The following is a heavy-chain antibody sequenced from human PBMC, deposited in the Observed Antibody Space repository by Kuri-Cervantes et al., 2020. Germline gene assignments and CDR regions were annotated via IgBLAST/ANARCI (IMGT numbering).Heavy chain of an antibody. CDR1: GGSVSSGSYY. V-gene: IGHV4-61*01. CDR2: IYYSGST. CDR3: AKDSKDSGFDY. D-gene: IGHD2-15*01. J-gene: IGHJ4*02. Sequence: GSLSLTCTVSGGSVSSGSYYWSWIRQPPGKGLEWIGYIYYSGSTNYNPSLKSRVTISVDTSKNQFSLKLSSVTAADTAVYYCAKDSKDSGFDYWGQGTLVTVSS.